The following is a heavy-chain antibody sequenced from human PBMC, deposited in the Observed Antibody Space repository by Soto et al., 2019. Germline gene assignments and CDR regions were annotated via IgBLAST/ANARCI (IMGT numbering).Heavy chain of an antibody. D-gene: IGHD2-15*01. CDR1: GYTFTSYG. Sequence: QVQLVQSGAEVKKPGASVKVSCKASGYTFTSYGIIWVRQAPGQGLEWMGWLSAYNGNTNYAQKLQGRVTMTTDASTSTAYMELRSLRSDDTAVYYCARVVNVVAVGYYFDYWGQGTLVTVSS. CDR3: ARVVNVVAVGYYFDY. V-gene: IGHV1-18*01. CDR2: LSAYNGNT. J-gene: IGHJ4*02.